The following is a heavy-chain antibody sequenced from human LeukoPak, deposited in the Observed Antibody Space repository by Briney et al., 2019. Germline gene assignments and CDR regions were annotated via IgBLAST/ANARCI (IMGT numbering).Heavy chain of an antibody. D-gene: IGHD5-12*01. J-gene: IGHJ4*02. Sequence: GALLIFCCASGCIIGSSNKMSMLQAAGKGLVGVFSISGSLTHIYYADSLKGRFTVSRDNAKNSLYLQMNTLRAEDTAVYYCARDPPGSGSLLHFEYWGQGTVVTVSS. CDR2: ISGSLTHI. CDR3: ARDPPGSGSLLHFEY. V-gene: IGHV3-21*01. CDR1: GCIIGSSN.